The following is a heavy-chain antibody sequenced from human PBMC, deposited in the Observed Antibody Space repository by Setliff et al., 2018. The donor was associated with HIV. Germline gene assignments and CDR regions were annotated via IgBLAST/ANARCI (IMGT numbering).Heavy chain of an antibody. CDR2: IYPGDSDT. D-gene: IGHD1-26*01. CDR3: ARHRGRDSSGGELDYYYMDV. Sequence: PGESLKISCKGSGYNFTIYWIGWVRQMPGKGLEWMGIIYPGDSDTRYSPSFQGQVTMSADKSISTAYLQWSSLKASDTAMYYCARHRGRDSSGGELDYYYMDVWGKGTTVTVSS. J-gene: IGHJ6*03. V-gene: IGHV5-51*01. CDR1: GYNFTIYW.